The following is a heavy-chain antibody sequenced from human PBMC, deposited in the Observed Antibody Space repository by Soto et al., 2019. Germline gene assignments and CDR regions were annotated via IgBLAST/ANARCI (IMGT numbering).Heavy chain of an antibody. CDR1: GGSFSNHT. CDR3: ARDFDLWSDNLASYGMDV. D-gene: IGHD3-3*01. Sequence: QVRLQESGPGLVKPSETLSLTCTVSGGSFSNHTWSWIRQPPGKGLEWVGYVYSGGSTNYNPSLKSRLTMSKVASSKQISMRLTSVTAADTAVYFCARDFDLWSDNLASYGMDVWGQGITVTVSS. V-gene: IGHV4-59*11. J-gene: IGHJ6*02. CDR2: VYSGGST.